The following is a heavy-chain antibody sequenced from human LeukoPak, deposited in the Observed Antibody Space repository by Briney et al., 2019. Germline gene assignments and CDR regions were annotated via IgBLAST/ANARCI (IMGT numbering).Heavy chain of an antibody. V-gene: IGHV4-34*01. CDR2: INHSGST. D-gene: IGHD3-16*02. Sequence: SETLSLTCSVSGDSISNFYWSWIRQPPGKGLEWIGEINHSGSTNYNPSLKSRVTISVDTSKNQFSLKLSSVTAADTAVYYCARSPYDYVWGSYRSSWFDPWGQGTLVTVSS. CDR3: ARSPYDYVWGSYRSSWFDP. CDR1: GDSISNFY. J-gene: IGHJ5*02.